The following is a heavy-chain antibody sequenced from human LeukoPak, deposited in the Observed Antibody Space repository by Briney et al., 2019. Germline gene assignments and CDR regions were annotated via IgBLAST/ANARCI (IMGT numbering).Heavy chain of an antibody. V-gene: IGHV4-61*02. CDR3: AREGGYSYGDAPLHFDN. CDR1: GGSISSGSYY. CDR2: METSGST. Sequence: PSETLSLTCTVSGGSISSGSYYWSWIRQPAGTGLEWIGRMETSGSTNYNPSLKSRVTISVDTSKNQIFLKLSSLTAADTAVYYCAREGGYSYGDAPLHFDNWGQGILVTVSS. J-gene: IGHJ4*02. D-gene: IGHD5-18*01.